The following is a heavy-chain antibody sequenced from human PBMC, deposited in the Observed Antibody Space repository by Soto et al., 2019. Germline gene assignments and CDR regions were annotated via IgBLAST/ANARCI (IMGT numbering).Heavy chain of an antibody. Sequence: EVQLLESGGGLVQPGGSLRLSCAASGFTFSSYAMSWVRQAPWKGLEWVSAISGSGGSTYYADSVKGRFTISRDNSKNTLYLQMNSLRAEDTAVYYCAKDLWIDYYGSGSYYNWGQGTLVTVSS. CDR2: ISGSGGST. CDR1: GFTFSSYA. D-gene: IGHD3-10*01. J-gene: IGHJ4*02. CDR3: AKDLWIDYYGSGSYYN. V-gene: IGHV3-23*01.